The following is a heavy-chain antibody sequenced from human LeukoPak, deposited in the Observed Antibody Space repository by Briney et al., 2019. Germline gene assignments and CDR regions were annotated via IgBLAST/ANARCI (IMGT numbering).Heavy chain of an antibody. J-gene: IGHJ4*02. CDR1: GFTFSSYG. CDR3: AKDHPEMATIRGYFDS. Sequence: PGGSLRLSCAASGFTFSSYGMSWVRQAPGKGLEWVSAIGGSGDSTYYADSVKGRFTISRDNSKNTLFLQMNSLRAEDTAVYYCAKDHPEMATIRGYFDSWGQGALVTVSS. CDR2: IGGSGDST. D-gene: IGHD5-24*01. V-gene: IGHV3-23*01.